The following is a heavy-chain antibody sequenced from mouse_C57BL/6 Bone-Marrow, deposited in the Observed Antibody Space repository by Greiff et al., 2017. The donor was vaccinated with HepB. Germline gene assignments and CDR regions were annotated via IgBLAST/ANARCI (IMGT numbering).Heavy chain of an antibody. CDR2: IDPSDSET. J-gene: IGHJ4*01. CDR1: GYTFTSYW. D-gene: IGHD2-4*01. V-gene: IGHV1-52*01. Sequence: QVQLQQPGAELVRPGSSVKLSCKASGYTFTSYWMHWVKQRPIQGLEWIGNIDPSDSETHYNQKFKDKATLTVDKSSSTAYMQLSSLTSEDSAVYYCALYDYDDGYAMDDWGQGTSVTVSS. CDR3: ALYDYDDGYAMDD.